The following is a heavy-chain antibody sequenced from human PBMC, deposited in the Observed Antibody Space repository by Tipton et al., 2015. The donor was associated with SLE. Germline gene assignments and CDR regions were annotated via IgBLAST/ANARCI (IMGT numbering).Heavy chain of an antibody. CDR3: ARDLGGSY. D-gene: IGHD1-26*01. Sequence: TLSLTCTVSGGSFSSHYWSWIRQPPGKGLEWIGYIYYSGSTTYNPFLKSRVTISVDTSKNQFSLKLSSVTAADTAVYYCARDLGGSYWGQGTLVTVSS. CDR1: GGSFSSHY. CDR2: IYYSGST. J-gene: IGHJ4*02. V-gene: IGHV4-59*11.